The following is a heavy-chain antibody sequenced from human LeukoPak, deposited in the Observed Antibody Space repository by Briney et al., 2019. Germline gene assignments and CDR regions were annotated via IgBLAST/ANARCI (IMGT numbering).Heavy chain of an antibody. CDR2: IIPIFGTA. J-gene: IGHJ6*03. CDR3: ARGAPSSSLYYYYMDV. V-gene: IGHV1-69*05. Sequence: ASVKVSCKASGGTFSSYAISWVRQAPGQGLEWMGGIIPIFGTANYAQKFQGRVTITTDESTSTAYMELSSLRSEDTAVYYCARGAPSSSLYYYYMDVWSKGTTVTVSS. D-gene: IGHD6-6*01. CDR1: GGTFSSYA.